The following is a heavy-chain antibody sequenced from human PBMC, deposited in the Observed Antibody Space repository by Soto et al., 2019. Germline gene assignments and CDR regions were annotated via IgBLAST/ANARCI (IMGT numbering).Heavy chain of an antibody. CDR2: INHSGST. CDR1: GGSFSGYY. Sequence: SETLSLTCAVYGGSFSGYYWSWIRQPPGKGLEWIGQINHSGSTNYNPSLKSRVTISVDTSRNQFSLKLSSVTAADTAVYYCARGYSYGVEDDAFDIWGQGTMVTVSS. D-gene: IGHD5-18*01. CDR3: ARGYSYGVEDDAFDI. V-gene: IGHV4-34*01. J-gene: IGHJ3*02.